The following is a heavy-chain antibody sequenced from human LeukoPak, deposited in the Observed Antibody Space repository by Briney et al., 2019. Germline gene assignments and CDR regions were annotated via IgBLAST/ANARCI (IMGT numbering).Heavy chain of an antibody. V-gene: IGHV3-48*04. Sequence: GRSLRLSCAASGFTFSSYSMNCVRQAPGKGLEGVSYISSSSSTIYCADSVKGRFTTSRDNAKNSVYLQMNSMRAEDTAVYYCARDRKSRSPSHWFDPWGQGTLVTVSS. J-gene: IGHJ5*02. CDR1: GFTFSSYS. CDR3: ARDRKSRSPSHWFDP. CDR2: ISSSSSTI. D-gene: IGHD5-24*01.